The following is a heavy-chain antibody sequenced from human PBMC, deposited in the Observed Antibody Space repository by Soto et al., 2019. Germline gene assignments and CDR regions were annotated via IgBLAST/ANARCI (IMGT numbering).Heavy chain of an antibody. CDR2: TYYRSKWYN. J-gene: IGHJ6*02. CDR3: ASGIAAAGTPYYYGMDV. D-gene: IGHD6-13*01. CDR1: GDSVSSNSAA. V-gene: IGHV6-1*01. Sequence: SQTLSLTCAISGDSVSSNSAAWNWIRQSPSRGLEWLGRTYYRSKWYNDYAVSVKSRITINPDTSKNQFSLQLNSVTPEDTAVYYCASGIAAAGTPYYYGMDVCGQRTTVTVSS.